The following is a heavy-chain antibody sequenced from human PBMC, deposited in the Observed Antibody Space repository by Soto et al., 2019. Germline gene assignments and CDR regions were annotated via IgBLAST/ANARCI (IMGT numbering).Heavy chain of an antibody. D-gene: IGHD4-4*01. CDR2: IYYSGST. V-gene: IGHV4-31*03. J-gene: IGHJ5*02. Sequence: SETLSLTCTVSGGSLSSGGYYWSWIRQHPGKGLEWIGYIYYSGSTYYNPSLKSRVTISVDTSKPQFSRKLSSVTAADTAVYYCARDYSRRNWFDPWGQGTLVTVSS. CDR3: ARDYSRRNWFDP. CDR1: GGSLSSGGYY.